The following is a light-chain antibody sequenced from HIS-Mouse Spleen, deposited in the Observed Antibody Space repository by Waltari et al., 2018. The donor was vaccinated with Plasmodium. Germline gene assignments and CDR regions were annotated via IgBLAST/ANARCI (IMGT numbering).Light chain of an antibody. CDR3: QAWDSSTVV. CDR2: QDS. J-gene: IGLJ2*01. Sequence: YELTQPPSVSVSPGQTASITCSGDKLADKYACWYQQKPGQSPVLVIYQDSKRPSGIPERFSGSNSGNTATLTISGTQAMDEADYYCQAWDSSTVVFGGGTKLTVL. CDR1: KLADKY. V-gene: IGLV3-1*01.